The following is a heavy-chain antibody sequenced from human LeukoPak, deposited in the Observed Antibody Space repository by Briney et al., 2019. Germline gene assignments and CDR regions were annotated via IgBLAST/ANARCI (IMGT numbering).Heavy chain of an antibody. V-gene: IGHV1-2*02. Sequence: EASVKVSCKASGYTFTGYYMHWVRQAPGQGLEWMGWINPNSGGTNYAQKFQGRVTMTRDTSISTAYMELSRLRSDDTAFYYCARDLRTAIIAAADNFDYWGQGTLVTVSS. D-gene: IGHD6-13*01. CDR2: INPNSGGT. CDR3: ARDLRTAIIAAADNFDY. J-gene: IGHJ4*02. CDR1: GYTFTGYY.